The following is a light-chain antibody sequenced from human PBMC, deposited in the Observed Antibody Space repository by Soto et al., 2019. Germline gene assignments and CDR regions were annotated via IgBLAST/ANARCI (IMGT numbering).Light chain of an antibody. V-gene: IGLV2-14*01. J-gene: IGLJ3*02. CDR3: SSYTSINTWV. CDR1: SSDVGGYNY. CDR2: EVS. Sequence: QSALTQPASVSGSPGRSITISCPGTSSDVGGYNYVSWYQQHPGKAPKLMIYEVSNRPSGVSNRFSGSKSGNTASLTISGLQAEDEADYYCSSYTSINTWVFGGGTKLTVL.